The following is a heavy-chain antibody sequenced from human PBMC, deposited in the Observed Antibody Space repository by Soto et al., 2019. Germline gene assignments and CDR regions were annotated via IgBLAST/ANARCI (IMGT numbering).Heavy chain of an antibody. CDR3: ARFWSGYHSY. CDR1: GGSFSGYD. J-gene: IGHJ4*02. Sequence: SETLSLTCAVYGGSFSGYDCSWIRQPPGKGLEWIGEINHSGSTNYNPSLKSRVTISVDTSKNQFSLKLSSVTAADTAVYYCARFWSGYHSYGGQGTLVNSPQ. V-gene: IGHV4-34*01. D-gene: IGHD3-3*01. CDR2: INHSGST.